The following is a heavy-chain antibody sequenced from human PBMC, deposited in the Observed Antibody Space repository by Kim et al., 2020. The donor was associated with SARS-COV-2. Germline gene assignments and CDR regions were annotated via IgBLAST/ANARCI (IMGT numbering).Heavy chain of an antibody. CDR3: TTTTGTTPYYYYGMDV. Sequence: GGSLRLSCAASGFTFSNAWMSWVRQAPGKGLEWVGRIKSKTDGGTTDYAAPVKGRFTISRDDSKNTLYLQMNSLKTEDTAVYYCTTTTGTTPYYYYGMDVWGQGTTVTVSS. J-gene: IGHJ6*02. CDR2: IKSKTDGGTT. D-gene: IGHD1-1*01. CDR1: GFTFSNAW. V-gene: IGHV3-15*01.